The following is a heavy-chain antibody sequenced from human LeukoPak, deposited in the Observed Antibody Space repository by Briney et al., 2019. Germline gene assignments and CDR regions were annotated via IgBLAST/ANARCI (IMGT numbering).Heavy chain of an antibody. Sequence: GGSLRLSCAASGFTFSDYSMNWVRQAPGKGLEWVSSISSSSSYMKYAESVRGRFTISRDNAKNSLYLHMSSLRAEDTAVYYCARDIGYSGSDPEWGSPYFDTWGQGTLVTVSS. V-gene: IGHV3-21*01. D-gene: IGHD5-12*01. CDR1: GFTFSDYS. CDR2: ISSSSSYM. CDR3: ARDIGYSGSDPEWGSPYFDT. J-gene: IGHJ4*01.